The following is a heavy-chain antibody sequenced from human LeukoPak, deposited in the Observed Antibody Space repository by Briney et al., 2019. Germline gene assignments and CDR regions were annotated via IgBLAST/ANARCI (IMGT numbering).Heavy chain of an antibody. V-gene: IGHV3-7*01. CDR1: GFTFSSYW. CDR2: IKPDGSEK. CDR3: ARAVVIPHFDY. D-gene: IGHD2-21*01. J-gene: IGHJ4*02. Sequence: GGSLRLSCAASGFTFSSYWMTWVRQAPGKGLEWVANIKPDGSEKYYVDSVKGRFTISRDNAKSSLYLQMNSLRAEDTAMYYCARAVVIPHFDYWGQGTLVTVSS.